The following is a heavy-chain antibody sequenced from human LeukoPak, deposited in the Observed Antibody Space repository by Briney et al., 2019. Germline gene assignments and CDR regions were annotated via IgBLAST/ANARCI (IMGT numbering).Heavy chain of an antibody. V-gene: IGHV3-73*01. Sequence: GCSLRLSCAASGFTFSGSAMHWVRQASGKGLEWVGRIRSKANSYATAYAASVKGRFTISRDDSKNTAYLQMNSLKPEDTAVYYCSTGSSSSGGYWGQGPLVTVSS. CDR2: IRSKANSYAT. D-gene: IGHD6-6*01. CDR1: GFTFSGSA. J-gene: IGHJ4*02. CDR3: STGSSSSGGY.